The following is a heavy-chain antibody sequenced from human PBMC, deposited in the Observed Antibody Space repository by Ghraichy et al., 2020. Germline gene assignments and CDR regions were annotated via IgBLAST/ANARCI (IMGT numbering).Heavy chain of an antibody. V-gene: IGHV3-9*01. Sequence: GGSLRLSCAASGFTFYDYAMHWVRQAPGKGLEWVSGITWNSGSIGYADSVKGRFTISRDNAKNSLYLQMNSLRAEDTALYYCAKDIRYDYGSGSYFDYWGQGTLVTVSS. D-gene: IGHD3-10*01. J-gene: IGHJ4*02. CDR1: GFTFYDYA. CDR3: AKDIRYDYGSGSYFDY. CDR2: ITWNSGSI.